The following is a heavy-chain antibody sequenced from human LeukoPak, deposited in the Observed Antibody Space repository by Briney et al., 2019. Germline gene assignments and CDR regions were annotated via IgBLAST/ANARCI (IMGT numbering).Heavy chain of an antibody. CDR3: ARGSDSSGTWFDP. CDR1: GGTLSSYA. D-gene: IGHD3-22*01. J-gene: IGHJ5*02. V-gene: IGHV1-69*13. CDR2: IIPIFGTA. Sequence: SVKVSCKASGGTLSSYAISWVRQAPGQGLEWMGGIIPIFGTANYAQKFQGRVTITADESTSTAYMELSSLRSEDTAVYYCARGSDSSGTWFDPWGQGTLVTVSS.